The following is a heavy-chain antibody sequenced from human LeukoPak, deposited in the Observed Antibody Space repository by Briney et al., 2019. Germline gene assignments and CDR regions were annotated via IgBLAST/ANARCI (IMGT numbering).Heavy chain of an antibody. J-gene: IGHJ4*02. CDR1: RFTFSSYS. D-gene: IGHD2-2*02. CDR2: ISSSSSYI. CDR3: ARARSIHGAVDY. V-gene: IGHV3-21*01. Sequence: GGSLRLSCAASRFTFSSYSMNWVRQAPGKGLEWVSSISSSSSYIYYADSVKGRFTISRDNAKNSLYLQMNSLRAEDTAVYYCARARSIHGAVDYWGQGTLVTVSS.